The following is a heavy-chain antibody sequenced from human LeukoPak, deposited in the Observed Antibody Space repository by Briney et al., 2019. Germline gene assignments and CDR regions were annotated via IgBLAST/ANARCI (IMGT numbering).Heavy chain of an antibody. CDR3: AKGGLGFDY. V-gene: IGHV3-21*04. Sequence: GGSLRLSCAASGFTFSSYGMHWVRQAPGKGLEWVSWISPTSSYMYYADSVKGRFTISRDNSKNTLYLQMNSLRAEDTAVYYCAKGGLGFDYWGQGTLVTVSS. CDR2: ISPTSSYM. D-gene: IGHD3-16*01. J-gene: IGHJ4*02. CDR1: GFTFSSYG.